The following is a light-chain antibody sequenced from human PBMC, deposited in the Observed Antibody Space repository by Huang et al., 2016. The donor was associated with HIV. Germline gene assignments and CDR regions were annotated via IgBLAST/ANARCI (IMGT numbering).Light chain of an antibody. J-gene: IGKJ2*01. CDR2: DAS. CDR1: QSIGKS. V-gene: IGKV6-21*01. CDR3: HQSSSLPYT. Sequence: EIVLTQSPDFQSVTPKEKVTITCRASQSIGKSLHGYQQKPDQSPKLLIKDASQAFSGVPSRCSGSGSGADFPLTINSLEAEDAATYYCHQSSSLPYTFGQGTKLEIK.